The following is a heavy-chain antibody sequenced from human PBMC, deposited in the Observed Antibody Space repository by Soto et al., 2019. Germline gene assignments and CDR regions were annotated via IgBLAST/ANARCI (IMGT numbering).Heavy chain of an antibody. Sequence: SQTLSLTFAISGDSVSSNSAAWNCISQSPSRGLEWLGRTYYRSKWFNDYAVSVKSRITFNPDTSKNQFSLQLNSVTPEDTAVYYCARLTGSYFDHWGQGTLVTVSS. CDR3: ARLTGSYFDH. CDR1: GDSVSSNSAA. D-gene: IGHD1-20*01. J-gene: IGHJ4*02. CDR2: TYYRSKWFN. V-gene: IGHV6-1*01.